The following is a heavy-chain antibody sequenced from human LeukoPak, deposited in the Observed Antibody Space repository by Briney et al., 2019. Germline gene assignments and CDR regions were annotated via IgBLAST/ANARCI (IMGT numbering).Heavy chain of an antibody. CDR2: ISYDGSNK. J-gene: IGHJ3*02. D-gene: IGHD3-16*01. V-gene: IGHV3-30*18. CDR1: GITFSSYG. Sequence: GRSLRLSCAASGITFSSYGMHWVRQAPGKGLEWVAVISYDGSNKYYADSVKGRFTISRDNSKNTLYLQMNSLRAEDTAVYYCAKDRRGRVMITFGGLMCAFDIWGQGTMVTVSS. CDR3: AKDRRGRVMITFGGLMCAFDI.